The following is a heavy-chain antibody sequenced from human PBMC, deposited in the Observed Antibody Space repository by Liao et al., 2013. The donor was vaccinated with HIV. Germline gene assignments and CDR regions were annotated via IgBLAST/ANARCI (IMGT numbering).Heavy chain of an antibody. CDR3: ARGKIFGVIKQKPYRTVFDI. D-gene: IGHD3-3*01. J-gene: IGHJ3*02. CDR1: GGSISSGSHY. CDR2: VKHSGST. Sequence: QVQLQESGPGLVKPSQTLSLTCTVSGGSISSGSHYWSWIRQPPGKGLEWIGEVKHSGSTNYNPSHRSRVTISADTSKNQFSLKLSSVTAADTAVYFCARGKIFGVIKQKPYRTVFDIWGQGTVVTVSS. V-gene: IGHV4-39*07.